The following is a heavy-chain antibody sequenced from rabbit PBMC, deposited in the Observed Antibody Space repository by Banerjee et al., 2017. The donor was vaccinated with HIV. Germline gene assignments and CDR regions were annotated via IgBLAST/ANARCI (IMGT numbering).Heavy chain of an antibody. J-gene: IGHJ4*01. Sequence: QEQLEESGGGLVKPGASLTLTCKASGFSFSSGYDMCWVRQAPGKGLEWIACIYAGSSGSTYYASWAKGRFTISKTSSTTVTLQMTSLTAADTATYFCAREVLYAAYAGFGDATIYYFDLWGQGTLVTVS. V-gene: IGHV1S45*01. D-gene: IGHD6-1*01. CDR1: GFSFSSGYD. CDR2: IYAGSSGST. CDR3: AREVLYAAYAGFGDATIYYFDL.